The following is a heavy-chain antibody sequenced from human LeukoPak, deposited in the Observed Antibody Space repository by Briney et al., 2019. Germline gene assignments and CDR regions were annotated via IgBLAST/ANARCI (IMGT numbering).Heavy chain of an antibody. CDR2: ISGSGGST. V-gene: IGHV3-23*01. CDR1: GFTFSSYA. CDR3: AKLSCSGGSCKTNDY. D-gene: IGHD2-15*01. Sequence: EGSLRLSCAASGFTFSSYAMSWVRQAPGKGLEWVSAISGSGGSTYYADSVKGRFTISRDNSKNTLYLQMNSLRAEDTAVYYCAKLSCSGGSCKTNDYWGQGTLVTLSS. J-gene: IGHJ4*02.